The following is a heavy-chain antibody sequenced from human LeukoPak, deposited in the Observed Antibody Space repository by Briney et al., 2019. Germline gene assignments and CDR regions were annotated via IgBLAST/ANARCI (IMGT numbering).Heavy chain of an antibody. CDR1: GFTFSSYW. CDR3: TRGRATAGSYSDY. J-gene: IGHJ4*02. V-gene: IGHV3-74*01. Sequence: PGGSLRLSCAASGFTFSSYWMHWVRQAPGKGLVRVSRINNDGSSTSYADSVKGRFTISRDNAKNTLYLQMNSLRAEDTAVYFCTRGRATAGSYSDYWGQGALVTVSS. CDR2: INNDGSST. D-gene: IGHD6-13*01.